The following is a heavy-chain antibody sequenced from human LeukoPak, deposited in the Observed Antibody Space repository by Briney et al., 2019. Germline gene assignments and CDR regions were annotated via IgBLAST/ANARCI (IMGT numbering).Heavy chain of an antibody. V-gene: IGHV4-59*08. D-gene: IGHD3-10*01. J-gene: IGHJ3*02. CDR3: ARHQYYYGSGSYDAFDI. CDR1: GGSISSYY. CDR2: IYYSGSA. Sequence: KPSETLSLTCTVSGGSISSYYWSWIRQPPGKGLEWIGYIYYSGSANYNPSLKSRVTISVDTSKNQFSLKLSSVTAADTAVYYCARHQYYYGSGSYDAFDIWGQGTMVTVSS.